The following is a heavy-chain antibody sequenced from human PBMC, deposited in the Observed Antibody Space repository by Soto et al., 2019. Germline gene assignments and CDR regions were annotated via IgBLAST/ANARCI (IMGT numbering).Heavy chain of an antibody. D-gene: IGHD4-4*01. J-gene: IGHJ4*02. Sequence: GASVKVSCKASGGTFSSYAISWVRQAPGQGLEWMGGIIPIFGTANYAQKFQGRVTITADESTSTAYMELSSLRSEDTAVYYCARDSISNPYSSVQIDYWGQGTLVTVSS. CDR3: ARDSISNPYSSVQIDY. V-gene: IGHV1-69*13. CDR2: IIPIFGTA. CDR1: GGTFSSYA.